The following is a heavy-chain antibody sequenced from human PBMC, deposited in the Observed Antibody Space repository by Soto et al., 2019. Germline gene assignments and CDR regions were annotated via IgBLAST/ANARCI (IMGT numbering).Heavy chain of an antibody. CDR3: ARASTVTSSLFFYGLDV. J-gene: IGHJ6*02. D-gene: IGHD4-17*01. V-gene: IGHV4-30-4*02. CDR1: GDSISSDDYY. CDR2: IYYTGST. Sequence: PSETLSLTCTVSGDSISSDDYYWSWIRQPPGKGLEWIGHIYYTGSTYYNPSLKSRLTMSIDTSQNQFSLHLTSVIAADSASYFCARASTVTSSLFFYGLDVWGQGTTVTGSS.